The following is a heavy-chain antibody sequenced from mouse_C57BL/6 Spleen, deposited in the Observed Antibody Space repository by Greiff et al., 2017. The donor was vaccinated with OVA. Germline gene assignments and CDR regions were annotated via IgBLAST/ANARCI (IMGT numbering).Heavy chain of an antibody. CDR3: ARSGWDWYFDV. J-gene: IGHJ1*03. Sequence: QVQLQQSGAELVRPGTSVKVSCKASGYAFTNYLIEWVKQRPGQGLEWIGVINPGSGGTNYNEKFKGKATLTADKSSSTAYMQLSSLTSEDSAVYFCARSGWDWYFDVWGTGTTVTVSS. CDR2: INPGSGGT. D-gene: IGHD1-1*02. CDR1: GYAFTNYL. V-gene: IGHV1-54*01.